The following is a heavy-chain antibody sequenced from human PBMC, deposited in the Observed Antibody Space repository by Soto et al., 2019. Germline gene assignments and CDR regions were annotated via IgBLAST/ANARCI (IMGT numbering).Heavy chain of an antibody. CDR2: IVPVLGST. CDR1: GGSFSIFS. CDR3: AQERVAAGPLDY. D-gene: IGHD6-25*01. J-gene: IGHJ4*02. Sequence: QVQLVQSGAEVKKPGSSVKVSCKASGGSFSIFSMSWVRQAPGQGLEWMGAIVPVLGSTHYGQKFQGRVAITADTSTRTAYMELSSRRSEDTAVYFCAQERVAAGPLDYWGQGTLVTVSS. V-gene: IGHV1-69*06.